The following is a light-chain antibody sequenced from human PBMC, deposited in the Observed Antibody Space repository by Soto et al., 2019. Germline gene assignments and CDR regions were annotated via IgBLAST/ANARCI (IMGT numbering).Light chain of an antibody. J-gene: IGLJ3*02. V-gene: IGLV1-40*01. CDR2: GDI. CDR3: QSHDSSLSGYV. CDR1: SSNIGAGYD. Sequence: QSVLTQAPSVSGAPGQRVTISCTGSSSNIGAGYDVHWYQQFPGTAPKLLIYGDINRPSGVPDRFSGSRSGSSASLAITGLLPEDEADYYCQSHDSSLSGYVFGGGTKVTVL.